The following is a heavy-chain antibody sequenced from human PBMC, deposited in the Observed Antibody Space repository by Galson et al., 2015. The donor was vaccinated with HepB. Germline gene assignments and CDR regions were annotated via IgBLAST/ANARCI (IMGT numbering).Heavy chain of an antibody. CDR2: INPSGGST. CDR1: GYTFTSYY. J-gene: IGHJ6*02. D-gene: IGHD1-26*01. V-gene: IGHV1-46*01. CDR3: ARDRGGSYYYYGMDV. Sequence: SVKVSCKASGYTFTSYYMHWVRQAPGQGLEWMGIINPSGGSTSYAQKFQGRVTMTRDTSTSTVYMELSSLRSEDTAVYYCARDRGGSYYYYGMDVWGQGTTVTVSS.